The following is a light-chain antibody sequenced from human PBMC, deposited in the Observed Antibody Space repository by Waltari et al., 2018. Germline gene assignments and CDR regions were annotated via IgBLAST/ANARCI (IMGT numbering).Light chain of an antibody. CDR2: DVT. CDR1: SSDSVDYDF. J-gene: IGLJ3*02. V-gene: IGLV2-14*03. Sequence: QSALTQPASVSGSPGQSVTISCTGTSSDSVDYDFVSWYQQHPGKAPKLIIFDVTTRPSGVSIRFSGSKSGSTASLTISGLQAEDEADYFCSSYPRTGTWLFGGGTKLTVL. CDR3: SSYPRTGTWL.